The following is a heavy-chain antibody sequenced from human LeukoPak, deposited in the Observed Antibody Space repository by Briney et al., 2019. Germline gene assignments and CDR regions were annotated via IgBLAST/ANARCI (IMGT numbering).Heavy chain of an antibody. J-gene: IGHJ6*03. Sequence: ASVKVSCKVSGYTLTELSMHWVRQAPGKGLEWMGGFDPEDGETIYAQKFQGRVTMTEDTSTDTAYMELSSLRSEDTAVYYCATGGSGFLIAARPFDYYYYMDVWGKGTTVTVSS. D-gene: IGHD6-6*01. CDR1: GYTLTELS. CDR2: FDPEDGET. CDR3: ATGGSGFLIAARPFDYYYYMDV. V-gene: IGHV1-24*01.